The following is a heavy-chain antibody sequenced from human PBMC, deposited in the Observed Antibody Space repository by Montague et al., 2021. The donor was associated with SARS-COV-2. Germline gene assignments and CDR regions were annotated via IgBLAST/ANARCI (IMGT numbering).Heavy chain of an antibody. J-gene: IGHJ3*02. CDR1: GGSISSSSYY. D-gene: IGHD3-22*01. CDR2: IYYSGSI. Sequence: SETLSLTCTVSGGSISSSSYYWGWIRQPPGKGLEWIGSIYYSGSIYYNPSLKSRVTISVDTSENQFSLKLSSVTAADTAVYYCARFPTSYYYDSKAAPATPDAFDIWGQGTMVTVSS. V-gene: IGHV4-39*01. CDR3: ARFPTSYYYDSKAAPATPDAFDI.